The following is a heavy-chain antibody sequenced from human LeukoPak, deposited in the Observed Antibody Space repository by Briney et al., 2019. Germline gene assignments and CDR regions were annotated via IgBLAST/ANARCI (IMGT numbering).Heavy chain of an antibody. V-gene: IGHV3-30*04. CDR3: ARSSIVGVYFDY. J-gene: IGHJ4*02. Sequence: GGSLRLSCEASGFTFSSYAMHWVRQAPGKGLEWVVLILYDGSNKYYGDSVKGRFTISRDNAKNSLYLQMNSLRAEDTAVYYCARSSIVGVYFDYWGQGTLVTVSS. D-gene: IGHD1-26*01. CDR1: GFTFSSYA. CDR2: ILYDGSNK.